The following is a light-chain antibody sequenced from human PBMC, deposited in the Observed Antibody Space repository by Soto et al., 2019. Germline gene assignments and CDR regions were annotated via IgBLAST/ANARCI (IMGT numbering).Light chain of an antibody. CDR2: EVS. CDR3: NSYTNINTRACV. Sequence: SVLTQPASVSGSPGQSITISCTGTSSDIGAYNSVSWYQQYPGRAPKLMIYEVSNRPSGVSARFSASKSGNTASLTISGLQAEDEADYYCNSYTNINTRACVFGTGTKVTVL. CDR1: SSDIGAYNS. J-gene: IGLJ1*01. V-gene: IGLV2-14*01.